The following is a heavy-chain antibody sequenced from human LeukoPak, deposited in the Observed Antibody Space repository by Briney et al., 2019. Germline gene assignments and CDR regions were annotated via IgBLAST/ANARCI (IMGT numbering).Heavy chain of an antibody. D-gene: IGHD3-3*01. CDR1: GFTFSGFW. V-gene: IGHV3-7*03. J-gene: IGHJ5*02. Sequence: GGSLRLSCAVSGFTFSGFWMSWSRQAPGKGLEWVASINSDGSEGYYADVVKGRFTISRDNAKNSLYLQINSLRAEDTAVYYCAKDGLQFLESLPGHNWFDPWGQGTLVTVSS. CDR3: AKDGLQFLESLPGHNWFDP. CDR2: INSDGSEG.